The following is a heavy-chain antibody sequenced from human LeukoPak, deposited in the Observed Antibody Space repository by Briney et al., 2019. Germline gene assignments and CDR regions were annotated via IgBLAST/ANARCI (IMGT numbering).Heavy chain of an antibody. CDR3: ARVLHFDWLLYH. J-gene: IGHJ5*02. Sequence: GGSLRLSCAASGFTFSDFAMSWVRQAPGKGLECVSVISSSGGSTYSADSVKARFTISRDNSKNSLYLQMNSLRAEDTAVYYCARVLHFDWLLYHWGQGTLVTVSS. CDR1: GFTFSDFA. CDR2: ISSSGGST. V-gene: IGHV3-23*01. D-gene: IGHD3-9*01.